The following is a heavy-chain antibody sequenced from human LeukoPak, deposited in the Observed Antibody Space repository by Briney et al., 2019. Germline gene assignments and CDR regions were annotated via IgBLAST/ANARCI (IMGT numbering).Heavy chain of an antibody. CDR2: ISSSSYI. V-gene: IGHV3-21*01. CDR3: ARDPMAGTGRYFQH. CDR1: GFTFSSYS. D-gene: IGHD6-19*01. J-gene: IGHJ1*01. Sequence: GGSLRLSCAASGFTFSSYSMNWVRQAPGKGLEWVSSISSSSYIYYADSVKGRFTISRDNAKNSLYLQMNSLRAEDTAVYYCARDPMAGTGRYFQHWGQGTLVTVSS.